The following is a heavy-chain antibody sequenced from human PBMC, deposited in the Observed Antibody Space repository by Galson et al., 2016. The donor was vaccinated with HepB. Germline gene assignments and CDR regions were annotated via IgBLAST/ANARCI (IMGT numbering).Heavy chain of an antibody. CDR3: ARGLSGWYWNWFDP. CDR1: GDSVSNYSAS. CDR2: TYYRSKWYN. V-gene: IGHV6-1*01. D-gene: IGHD6-19*01. J-gene: IGHJ5*02. Sequence: CAISGDSVSNYSASWSWFRQSPSRGLEWLGRTYYRSKWYNDYPVSVKSRLTINPDTSKNQISLQLNSVTPEDTAVYFCARGLSGWYWNWFDPWGQGTLVTVSS.